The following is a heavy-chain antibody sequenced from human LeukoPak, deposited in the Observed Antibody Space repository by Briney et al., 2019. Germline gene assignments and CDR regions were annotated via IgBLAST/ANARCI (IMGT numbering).Heavy chain of an antibody. J-gene: IGHJ5*02. CDR1: GFTFSSYS. V-gene: IGHV3-21*01. D-gene: IGHD1-7*01. Sequence: GGSLSLSCAASGFTFSSYSMNWVRQAPGKGLEWVSSISSSSSYIYYADSVKGRFTISRDNAKNSLYLQMNSLRAEDTAVYYCARDRTTRIHNWFDPWGQGTLVTVSS. CDR3: ARDRTTRIHNWFDP. CDR2: ISSSSSYI.